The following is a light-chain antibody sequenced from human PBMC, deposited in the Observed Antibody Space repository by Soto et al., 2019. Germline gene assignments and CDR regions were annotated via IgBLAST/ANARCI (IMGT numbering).Light chain of an antibody. J-gene: IGKJ2*01. CDR1: QSISSY. CDR2: AAS. CDR3: QQSYSTPPS. Sequence: DIQMTQSXSSLSASVGDRVTITCRASQSISSYLNWYQQKPGKAPKLLIYAASSLQSGVPSRFSASGSGTDFTLPISSLQPEDFATYYCQQSYSTPPSFGQGTKLDIK. V-gene: IGKV1-39*01.